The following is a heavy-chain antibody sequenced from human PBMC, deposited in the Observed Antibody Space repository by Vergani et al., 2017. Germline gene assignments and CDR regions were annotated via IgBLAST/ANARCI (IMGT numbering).Heavy chain of an antibody. J-gene: IGHJ4*02. CDR1: VFSVSSSGVG. V-gene: IGHV2-5*01. CDR3: AHRDIFDDTNKYFTY. CDR2: IYWNEDK. Sequence: QITIKESGPTPVKRTQTPTLSSTVPVFSVSSSGVGVAWIRQPPGKTLECLAIIYWNEDKRYSPSLMGRLTLAKETSRNQVVLTMTNMEPVDTATYYCAHRDIFDDTNKYFTYWGTGTLVTSSS. D-gene: IGHD3-9*01.